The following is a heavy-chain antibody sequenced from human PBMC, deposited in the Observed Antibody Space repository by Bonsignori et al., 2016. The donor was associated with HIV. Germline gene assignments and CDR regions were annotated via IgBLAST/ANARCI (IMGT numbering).Heavy chain of an antibody. V-gene: IGHV4-30-4*01. Sequence: SETLSLTCTVSGASTSDSNYYWSWIRQPPGKGLEWIGFIHNSGTTYNLPSLESRVTFSVDTSKNQFYLNLTSVTAADTAVYYCARGGSSWSLLFFEYWGHGTLVTVSS. CDR3: ARGGSSWSLLFFEY. CDR2: IHNSGTT. CDR1: GASTSDSNYY. D-gene: IGHD6-13*01. J-gene: IGHJ4*01.